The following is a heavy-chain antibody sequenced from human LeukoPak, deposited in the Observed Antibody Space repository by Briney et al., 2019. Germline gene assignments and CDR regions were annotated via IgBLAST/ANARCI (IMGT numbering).Heavy chain of an antibody. Sequence: SETLSLTCTVSGGSISSSTYYWGWIRQPPGKGLEWIGSIYYSGSTYYNPSLKSRVTISVDTSKNQFSLKLSSVTAADTAVYYCARRSKLRPDDSSGYSPPGWYFDLWGRGTLVTVSS. D-gene: IGHD3-22*01. V-gene: IGHV4-39*07. CDR2: IYYSGST. CDR1: GGSISSSTYY. J-gene: IGHJ2*01. CDR3: ARRSKLRPDDSSGYSPPGWYFDL.